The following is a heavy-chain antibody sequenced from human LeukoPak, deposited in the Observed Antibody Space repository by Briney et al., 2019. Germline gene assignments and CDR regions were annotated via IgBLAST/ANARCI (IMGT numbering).Heavy chain of an antibody. J-gene: IGHJ4*02. D-gene: IGHD2-8*02. CDR2: INPNSGGT. Sequence: APVKVSCKASGYTFTGYYMHWVRQAPGQGLEWMGWINPNSGGTNYAQKFQGRVTMTRDTSISTAYMERSRLRSDDTAVYYCASAPASFTGGLGYWGPGPLFTVSS. V-gene: IGHV1-2*02. CDR1: GYTFTGYY. CDR3: ASAPASFTGGLGY.